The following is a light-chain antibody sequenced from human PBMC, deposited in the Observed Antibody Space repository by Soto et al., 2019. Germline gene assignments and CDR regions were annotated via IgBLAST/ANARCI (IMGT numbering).Light chain of an antibody. V-gene: IGKV3-20*01. CDR3: QQYGSSPLLT. CDR1: QSVNSNY. CDR2: GTS. J-gene: IGKJ3*01. Sequence: EIMLTQSPGTLSLSPGERATLSCRASQSVNSNYLAWYQQKPGQAPRLLIYGTSSRATCIPDRFSGSGSGTDFTLTITRLEPEDFAVYYCQQYGSSPLLTFGPGTKVDIK.